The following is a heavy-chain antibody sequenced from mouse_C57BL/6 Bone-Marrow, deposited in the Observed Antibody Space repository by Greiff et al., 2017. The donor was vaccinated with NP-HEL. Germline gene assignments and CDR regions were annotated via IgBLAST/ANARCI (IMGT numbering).Heavy chain of an antibody. CDR3: AYYSNPLYAMDY. D-gene: IGHD2-5*01. CDR2: IDPETGGT. V-gene: IGHV1-15*01. CDR1: GYTFTDYE. Sequence: QVQLQQSGAELVRPGASVTLSCKASGYTFTDYEMHWVKQTPVHGLEWIGAIDPETGGTAYNQKFKGKAILTADKSSSTAYMELRSLTSEDSAVYYCAYYSNPLYAMDYWGQGTSVTVSS. J-gene: IGHJ4*01.